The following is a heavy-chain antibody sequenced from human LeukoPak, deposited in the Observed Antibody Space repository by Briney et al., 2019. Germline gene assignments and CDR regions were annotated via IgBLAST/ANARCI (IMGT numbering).Heavy chain of an antibody. CDR1: GYTVTSYY. CDR3: ARDQEGFDY. CDR2: IIPIFGTA. Sequence: GASVKVSCKASGYTVTSYYMHWVRQAPGQGLEWMGGIIPIFGTASYAQKFQGRVTVTRDTSTSTVHMELSGLRSEDTAVYYCARDQEGFDYWGQGTLVTVSS. J-gene: IGHJ4*02. V-gene: IGHV1-46*01.